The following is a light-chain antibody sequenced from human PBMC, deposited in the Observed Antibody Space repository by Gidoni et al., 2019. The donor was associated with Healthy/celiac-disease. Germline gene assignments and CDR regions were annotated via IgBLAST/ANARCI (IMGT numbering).Light chain of an antibody. V-gene: IGKV3-20*01. J-gene: IGKJ4*01. Sequence: ETVFTQSPGTLSLSPGERATLPCRASQSVSSSYLAWYQQKPGQAPRLLIYGASSRATGIPDRFSGSGSGTDFTLTISRLEPEDFAVYYCQQYGSSPLTFGGGTKVEIK. CDR1: QSVSSSY. CDR3: QQYGSSPLT. CDR2: GAS.